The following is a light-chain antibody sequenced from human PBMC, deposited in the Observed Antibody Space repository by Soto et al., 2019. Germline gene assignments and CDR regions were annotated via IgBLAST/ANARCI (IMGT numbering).Light chain of an antibody. Sequence: ESVLTQSPGTLSLSPGERATLSCRASQSVTNRYFAWYQQKPGQAPRLLIYAASSRATGIPDRFSGGGSGTDFSLTISRLDPEDFAVYYCQQYSSSPITFGQGTRLENK. J-gene: IGKJ5*01. CDR3: QQYSSSPIT. V-gene: IGKV3-20*01. CDR1: QSVTNRY. CDR2: AAS.